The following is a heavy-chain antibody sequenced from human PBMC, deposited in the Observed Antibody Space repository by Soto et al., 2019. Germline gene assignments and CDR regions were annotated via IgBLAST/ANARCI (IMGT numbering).Heavy chain of an antibody. D-gene: IGHD6-19*01. J-gene: IGHJ3*02. CDR1: GFPFDDYA. CDR3: AKDMGAVAGLDAFDI. CDR2: ISWDGGST. V-gene: IGHV3-43D*04. Sequence: SLRLSCAASGFPFDDYAMHWVRQAPGKGLEWVSLISWDGGSTYYADSVKGRFTISRDNSNNSLYLQMNSLRAEDTALYYCAKDMGAVAGLDAFDIWGQGTMVTVSS.